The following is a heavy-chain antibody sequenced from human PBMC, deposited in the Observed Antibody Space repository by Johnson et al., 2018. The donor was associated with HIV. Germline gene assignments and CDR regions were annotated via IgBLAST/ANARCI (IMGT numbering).Heavy chain of an antibody. Sequence: QVQLVESGGGVVQPGRSLRLSCAASGFTFSSYAMHWVRQAPGKGLEWVAVISYDGRNKYYADSVKGRFTLSRDNSKNTLYLQMNSLRAEDTAVYYCARDPKRSGSYYKDAFDIWGQGTMVTVSS. V-gene: IGHV3-30-3*01. J-gene: IGHJ3*02. D-gene: IGHD3-10*01. CDR1: GFTFSSYA. CDR3: ARDPKRSGSYYKDAFDI. CDR2: ISYDGRNK.